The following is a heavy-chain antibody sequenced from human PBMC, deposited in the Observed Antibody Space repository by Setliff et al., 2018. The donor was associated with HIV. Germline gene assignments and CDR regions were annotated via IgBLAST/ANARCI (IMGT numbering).Heavy chain of an antibody. J-gene: IGHJ3*02. D-gene: IGHD3-10*01. V-gene: IGHV1-18*01. Sequence: ASVKVSCKASAYTFSNYGISWVRQAPGQGLEWMGWISAYNGNTNYAQKLQGRVTMTTDTSTSTAYMELRSLRSDDTAVYYCARVWFGELYRAFDIWGQGTMVTVSS. CDR2: ISAYNGNT. CDR1: AYTFSNYG. CDR3: ARVWFGELYRAFDI.